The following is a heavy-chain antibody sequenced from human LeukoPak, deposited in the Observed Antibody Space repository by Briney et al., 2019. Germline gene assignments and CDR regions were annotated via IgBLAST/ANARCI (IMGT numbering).Heavy chain of an antibody. CDR1: GYTFTSYG. J-gene: IGHJ4*02. CDR2: ISAYNGNT. D-gene: IGHD3-22*01. CDR3: ARGNYYDSSGYYYYGY. V-gene: IGHV1-18*01. Sequence: GASVTVSCKASGYTFTSYGISWVRQAPGQGLEWMGWISAYNGNTNYAQKLQGRVTMTTDTSMSTAYMELRSLRSDDTAVYYCARGNYYDSSGYYYYGYWGQGTLVTVSS.